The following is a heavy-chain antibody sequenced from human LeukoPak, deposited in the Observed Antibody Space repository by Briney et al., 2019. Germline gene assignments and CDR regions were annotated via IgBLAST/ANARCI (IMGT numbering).Heavy chain of an antibody. CDR3: ARGPFMTTVTTGREDY. V-gene: IGHV4-34*01. CDR2: INHSGST. Sequence: SETLSLTCAAYGGSFSGYYWSWIRQPPGKGLEWIGEINHSGSTNHNPSLKSRVTISVDTSKNQFSLKLSSVTAADTAVYYCARGPFMTTVTTGREDYWGQGTLVTVSS. D-gene: IGHD4-11*01. J-gene: IGHJ4*02. CDR1: GGSFSGYY.